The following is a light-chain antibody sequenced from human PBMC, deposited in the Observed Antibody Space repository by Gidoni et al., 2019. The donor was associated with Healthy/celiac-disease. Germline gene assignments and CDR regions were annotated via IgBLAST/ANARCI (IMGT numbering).Light chain of an antibody. CDR3: QQSYSTPPT. CDR2: AAS. V-gene: IGKV1-39*01. CDR1: QSVSSY. J-gene: IGKJ2*01. Sequence: DIQMTQSPSSLSAAVGDRVTITCRASQSVSSYLNWYQQQPGKAPMLLIYAASSLHSGVPSRFSGIGSWTDFTLTISSLQPEYFATYYCQQSYSTPPTFGQGTKLEIK.